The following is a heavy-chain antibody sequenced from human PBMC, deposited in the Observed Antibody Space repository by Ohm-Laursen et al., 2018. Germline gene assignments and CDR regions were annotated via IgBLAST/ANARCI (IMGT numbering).Heavy chain of an antibody. D-gene: IGHD3-9*01. CDR3: ANGPVALDPFEH. CDR2: IYYSGTT. CDR1: GGSITSDY. V-gene: IGHV4-59*12. Sequence: SETLSLTCTVSGGSITSDYWTWIRQPPGKGLEWIGFIYYSGTTKYNPSLKSRVTISVDTSKNQFSLKLSSVTAADTAVYYCANGPVALDPFEHWGQGTPVTVSS. J-gene: IGHJ4*02.